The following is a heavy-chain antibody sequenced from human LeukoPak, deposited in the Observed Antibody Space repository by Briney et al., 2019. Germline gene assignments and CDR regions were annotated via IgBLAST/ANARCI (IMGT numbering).Heavy chain of an antibody. V-gene: IGHV3-23*01. D-gene: IGHD3-10*01. J-gene: IGHJ4*02. CDR2: ISGSGGST. CDR3: AKEERFGESYYFDY. Sequence: PGGSLRLSCAASGFTFSSYAMSWVRQAPGKGLEWVSAISGSGGSTYYADSAKGRFTISRDNSKNTLYLQMNSLRAEDTAIYYCAKEERFGESYYFDYWGQGTLVTVSS. CDR1: GFTFSSYA.